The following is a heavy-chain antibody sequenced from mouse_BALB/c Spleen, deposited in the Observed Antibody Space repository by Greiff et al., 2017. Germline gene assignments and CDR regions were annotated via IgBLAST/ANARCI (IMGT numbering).Heavy chain of an antibody. Sequence: EVMLVESGGGLVQPGGSMKLSCVASGFTFSNYWMNWVRQSPEKGLEWVAEIRLKSNNYATHYAESVKGRFTISRDDSKSSVYLQMNNLRAEDTGIYYCTRRGLYAMDYWGQGTSVTVSS. CDR1: GFTFSNYW. CDR3: TRRGLYAMDY. V-gene: IGHV6-6*02. CDR2: IRLKSNNYAT. J-gene: IGHJ4*01.